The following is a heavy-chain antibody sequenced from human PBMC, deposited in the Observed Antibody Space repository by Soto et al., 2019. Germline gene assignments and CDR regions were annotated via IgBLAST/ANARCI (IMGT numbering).Heavy chain of an antibody. CDR3: VRRGLSGPYVDCYYYMDV. CDR2: IYPGDSDT. CDR1: GYSFTSYW. V-gene: IGHV5-51*01. Sequence: PGESLKISCKGSGYSFTSYWIGWVRQMPGKGLEWMGIIYPGDSDTRYSPSFQGQVTISADKSISTAYLQWSSLKVSDTAMYYCVRRGLSGPYVDCYYYMDVWGKGTTVTVSS. D-gene: IGHD6-25*01. J-gene: IGHJ6*03.